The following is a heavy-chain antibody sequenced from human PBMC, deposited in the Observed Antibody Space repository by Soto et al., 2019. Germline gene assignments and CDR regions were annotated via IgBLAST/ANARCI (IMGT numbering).Heavy chain of an antibody. CDR2: SSSNGGST. V-gene: IGHV3-64D*06. D-gene: IGHD3-16*01. CDR3: VKGGSVNY. CDR1: GFTFSSYA. J-gene: IGHJ4*02. Sequence: GGSLRLSCSASGFTFSSYAMHWVRQAPGKGLEYVSASSSNGGSTYYADSVKGRFTISRDNSKNTLYLQMSSLRAEDKAVYYCVKGGSVNYWGQGTLVTVSS.